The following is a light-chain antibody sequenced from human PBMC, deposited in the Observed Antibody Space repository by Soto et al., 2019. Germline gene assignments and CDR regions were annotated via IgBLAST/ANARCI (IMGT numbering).Light chain of an antibody. CDR2: GVT. CDR3: GSYTTSSTYV. CDR1: SSDIGTYNY. V-gene: IGLV2-14*01. J-gene: IGLJ1*01. Sequence: QSALAQPASVSGSLGQSITISCTGSSSDIGTYNYVSWYQHHPGKAPKLVIYGVTNRPSGFSDRFSGSKSVNTASLTISGLQAEDEADYYCGSYTTSSTYVFGSGTRSQS.